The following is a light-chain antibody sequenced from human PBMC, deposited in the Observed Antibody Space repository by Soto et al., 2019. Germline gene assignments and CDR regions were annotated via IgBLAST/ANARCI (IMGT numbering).Light chain of an antibody. CDR1: SSDVGGYNY. CDR2: DVS. CDR3: CSYAGSYTPWV. V-gene: IGLV2-11*01. Sequence: QSALTQPRSVSGSPGQSVTISCTGASSDVGGYNYVCWYQQHPGKAPKLMIYDVSKRPSGVPDRFSGSKSDNTASLTISGLQAEDEAEYYCCSYAGSYTPWVFGSGTKLTVL. J-gene: IGLJ1*01.